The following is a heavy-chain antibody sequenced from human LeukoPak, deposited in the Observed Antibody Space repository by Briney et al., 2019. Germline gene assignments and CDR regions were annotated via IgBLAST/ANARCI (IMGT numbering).Heavy chain of an antibody. V-gene: IGHV3-21*01. CDR1: GFTFSSHS. J-gene: IGHJ4*02. CDR3: ARDYDFWSGYQTNYFDY. D-gene: IGHD3-3*01. CDR2: ISSSSSYI. Sequence: GGSLRLSCVVSGFTFSSHSMNWVRQAPGKGLEWVSSISSSSSYIYYADSVKGRFTISRDNAKNSLYLQMNSLRAEDTAVYYCARDYDFWSGYQTNYFDYWGQGTLVTVSS.